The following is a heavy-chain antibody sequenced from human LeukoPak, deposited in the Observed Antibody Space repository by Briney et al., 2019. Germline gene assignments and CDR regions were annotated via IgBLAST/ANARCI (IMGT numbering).Heavy chain of an antibody. CDR1: GGSFSGSC. Sequence: SETLSLTCAVHGGSFSGSCWSWIRRPPGKGLEYIGEINHVGDTTYNPSLKSRVTMSLDASKSQFSLNMISVTAADTAMYYCARHEFGSSSAAFDSWGQGTMVIVSS. CDR3: ARHEFGSSSAAFDS. D-gene: IGHD6-6*01. J-gene: IGHJ3*01. V-gene: IGHV4-34*01. CDR2: INHVGDT.